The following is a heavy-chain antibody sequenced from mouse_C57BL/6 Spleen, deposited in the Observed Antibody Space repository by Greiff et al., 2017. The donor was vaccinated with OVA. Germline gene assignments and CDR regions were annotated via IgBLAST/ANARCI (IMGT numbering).Heavy chain of an antibody. Sequence: EVQLQQSGPELVKPGASVKISCKASGYTFTDYYMNWVKQSHGKSLEWIGDINPNNGGTSYNQKFKGKATLTVDKSSSTAYMELRSLTSEDSAVYYCARSTVVATKDAMDYWGQGTSVTVSS. CDR1: GYTFTDYY. V-gene: IGHV1-26*01. CDR3: ARSTVVATKDAMDY. J-gene: IGHJ4*01. D-gene: IGHD1-1*01. CDR2: INPNNGGT.